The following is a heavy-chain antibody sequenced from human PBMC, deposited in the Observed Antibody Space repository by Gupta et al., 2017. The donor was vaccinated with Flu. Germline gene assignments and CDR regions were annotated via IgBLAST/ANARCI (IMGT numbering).Heavy chain of an antibody. Sequence: TCTVSGGSITNYYWSWIRQPPGKGLEWIGYIYHSGKTKYIPSLKSRVTISVDTSKNQFSLNLSSVTAADTAVYYCARGWWFGGSLPPYYYY. V-gene: IGHV4-59*08. D-gene: IGHD3-10*01. CDR2: IYHSGKT. J-gene: IGHJ6*01. CDR1: GGSITNYY. CDR3: ARGWWFGGSLPPYYYY.